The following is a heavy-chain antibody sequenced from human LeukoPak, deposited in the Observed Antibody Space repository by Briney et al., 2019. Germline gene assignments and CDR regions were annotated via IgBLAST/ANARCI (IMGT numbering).Heavy chain of an antibody. J-gene: IGHJ6*02. CDR3: ARGKRIAATRYYYYGMDV. V-gene: IGHV4-34*01. CDR1: GGSISSYY. D-gene: IGHD6-13*01. CDR2: INHSGST. Sequence: KSSETLSLTCTVSGGSISSYYWSWIRQPPGKGLEWIGEINHSGSTNYNPSLKSRVTISVDTSKNQFSLKLSSVTAADTAVYYCARGKRIAATRYYYYGMDVWGQGTTVTVSS.